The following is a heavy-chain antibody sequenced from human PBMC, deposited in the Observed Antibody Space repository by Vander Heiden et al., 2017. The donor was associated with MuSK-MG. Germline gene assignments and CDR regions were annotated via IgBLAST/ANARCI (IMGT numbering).Heavy chain of an antibody. V-gene: IGHV3-11*01. D-gene: IGHD3-3*01. CDR3: ARGEYYDFWSGVWNYMDV. J-gene: IGHJ6*03. CDR2: ISGSGSTI. CDR1: GFTFSAYY. Sequence: QVQLVESGGGLVKPGGSLRLSCAAPGFTFSAYYVSWIRQVPGKGLEWVSYISGSGSTIYYADSVKGRFTISRDNAKNSLYLQMNSLGAEDTAVYYCARGEYYDFWSGVWNYMDVWGKGTTVTVSS.